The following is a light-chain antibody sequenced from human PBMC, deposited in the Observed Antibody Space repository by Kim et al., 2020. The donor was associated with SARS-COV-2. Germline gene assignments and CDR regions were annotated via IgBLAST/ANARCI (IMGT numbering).Light chain of an antibody. V-gene: IGKV1-12*02. CDR3: QQGNRFPFT. J-gene: IGKJ3*01. Sequence: DIQMTQSPSYVSASVGDTVTITCRASQGISDWLAWYQQKPGKAPNLLIYEATSLQSGVPSRFSGSGSGTEFTLTIISLQPDDFATYYCQQGNRFPFTFGPGTKVDIK. CDR1: QGISDW. CDR2: EAT.